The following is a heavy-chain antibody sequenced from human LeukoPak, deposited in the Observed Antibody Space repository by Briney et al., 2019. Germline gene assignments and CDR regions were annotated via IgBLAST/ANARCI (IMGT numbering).Heavy chain of an antibody. V-gene: IGHV1-69*04. J-gene: IGHJ6*02. CDR3: AREKMEVGYYGLDV. CDR2: IIPILNIP. CDR1: GGTFDNSA. Sequence: SVKVSCKASGGTFDNSAINWVRQAPGQGLEWMGRIIPILNIPNYARKLQGRVTIAADKSTSTAYMELSSLRSDDTAVYYCAREKMEVGYYGLDVWGQGTTVTVSS. D-gene: IGHD1-1*01.